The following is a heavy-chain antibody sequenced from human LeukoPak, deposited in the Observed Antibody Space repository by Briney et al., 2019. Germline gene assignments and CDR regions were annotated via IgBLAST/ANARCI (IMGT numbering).Heavy chain of an antibody. Sequence: ASVKVSCKVSGYTLNELSMHRVRQAPGKGLEWMGGFDPEDGETIYAQKFQGRVTMTEDTSTDTAYMELSSLRSEDTAVYYCATDRLLYPPTGAFDIWGQGTMVTVSS. J-gene: IGHJ3*02. CDR3: ATDRLLYPPTGAFDI. D-gene: IGHD2-2*02. V-gene: IGHV1-24*01. CDR2: FDPEDGET. CDR1: GYTLNELS.